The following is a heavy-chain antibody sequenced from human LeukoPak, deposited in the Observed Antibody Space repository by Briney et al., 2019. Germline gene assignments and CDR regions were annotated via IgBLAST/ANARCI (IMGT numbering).Heavy chain of an antibody. CDR1: GYTFTGYY. CDR2: INPNSGGT. CDR3: AREARLVGATLAFDY. V-gene: IGHV1-2*02. Sequence: ASVKVSCKASGYTFTGYYMHWVRQAPGQGLEWMGWINPNSGGTNYAQKFQGRVTMTRDTSISTAYMELSRLRSDDTAVYYCAREARLVGATLAFDYWGQGTLVTVSS. J-gene: IGHJ4*02. D-gene: IGHD1-26*01.